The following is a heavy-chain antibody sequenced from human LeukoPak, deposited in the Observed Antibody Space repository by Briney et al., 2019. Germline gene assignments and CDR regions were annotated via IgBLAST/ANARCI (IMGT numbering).Heavy chain of an antibody. CDR2: IYYSGST. V-gene: IGHV4-39*01. J-gene: IGHJ4*02. D-gene: IGHD6-19*01. CDR1: GGSISSSSYY. CDR3: ARHDAVDPPPYYFDY. Sequence: KSSETLSLTCTVSGGSISSSSYYWGWIRQPPGKGLKWIGSIYYSGSTYYNPSLKSRVTISVDTSKNQFSLKLSSVTAADTAVYYCARHDAVDPPPYYFDYWGQGTLVTVSS.